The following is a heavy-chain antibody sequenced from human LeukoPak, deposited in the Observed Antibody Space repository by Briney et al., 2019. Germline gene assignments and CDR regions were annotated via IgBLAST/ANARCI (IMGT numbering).Heavy chain of an antibody. CDR1: GFTVSSSH. CDR2: IYSSGST. J-gene: IGHJ4*02. V-gene: IGHV3-66*01. CDR3: ARESSGWLQLFDY. Sequence: PGGSLRLSCTASGFTVSSSHMTWVRQAPGKGLECVSVIYSSGSTDYADSVKGRFTISRDNSKNTVYLQMNSLRAEDTAVYYCARESSGWLQLFDYWGQGTLVTVSS. D-gene: IGHD5-24*01.